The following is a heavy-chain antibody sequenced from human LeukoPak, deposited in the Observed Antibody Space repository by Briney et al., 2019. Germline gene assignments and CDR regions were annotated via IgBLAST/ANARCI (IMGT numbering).Heavy chain of an antibody. Sequence: PGGSLRLSCAASGFTFSSYSMNWVRQAPGKGLEWVSYISSSSSTIYYADSVKGRFTISRDNAKNSLYLQMNSLRAEDTAVYYCAREVFKDYYGSGSYLDYWGQGTLVTVSS. CDR3: AREVFKDYYGSGSYLDY. CDR1: GFTFSSYS. D-gene: IGHD3-10*01. CDR2: ISSSSSTI. V-gene: IGHV3-48*01. J-gene: IGHJ4*02.